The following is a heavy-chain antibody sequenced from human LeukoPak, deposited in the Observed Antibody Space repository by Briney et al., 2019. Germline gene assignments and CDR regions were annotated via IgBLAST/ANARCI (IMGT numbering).Heavy chain of an antibody. CDR1: GYSFTSYC. CDR3: GMSGDRVPLQDDVFDV. D-gene: IGHD1-26*01. J-gene: IGHJ3*01. CDR2: IYPGDSGP. Sequence: GESLKISCKVSGYSFTSYCIGWVRQMPGKGLEWMGIIYPGDSGPTYSPSFQGQVTISVDKSINTTYLQWSSLQASDTAMYYCGMSGDRVPLQDDVFDVWGQGTMVTVST. V-gene: IGHV5-51*01.